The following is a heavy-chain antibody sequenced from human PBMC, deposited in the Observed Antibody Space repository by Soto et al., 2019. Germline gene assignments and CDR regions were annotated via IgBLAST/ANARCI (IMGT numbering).Heavy chain of an antibody. CDR1: GYTFTSYD. V-gene: IGHV1-8*01. J-gene: IGHJ6*02. Sequence: QVQLVQSGAEVKKPGASVKVSCKASGYTFTSYDINWVRQATGQGFEWMGWMNPNSGNTGYAQKFQGRVTMTRNTSISTAYMELSSLRSEDTAVYYCARWGVVQLVPYYYYYGMDVWGQGTTVTVSS. D-gene: IGHD6-6*01. CDR3: ARWGVVQLVPYYYYYGMDV. CDR2: MNPNSGNT.